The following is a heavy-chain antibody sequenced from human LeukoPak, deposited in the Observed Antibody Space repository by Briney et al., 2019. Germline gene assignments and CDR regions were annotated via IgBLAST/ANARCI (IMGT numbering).Heavy chain of an antibody. CDR1: GGSITAYY. CDR2: IYYSGST. J-gene: IGHJ4*02. V-gene: IGHV4-59*08. Sequence: PSETLSLTCTVSGGSITAYYWSWIRHPPRKGLEWIAYIYYSGSTSYNPSLKTRVTISVDMSKNQFSLKLSSVTAADTAVYYCARHSRYGDFDYWGQGTLLTVSS. D-gene: IGHD4-17*01. CDR3: ARHSRYGDFDY.